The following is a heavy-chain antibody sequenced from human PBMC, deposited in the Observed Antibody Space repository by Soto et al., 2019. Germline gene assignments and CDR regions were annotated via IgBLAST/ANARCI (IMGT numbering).Heavy chain of an antibody. V-gene: IGHV4-31*03. CDR1: GDSLTIGGHY. CDR3: ARGGDGFDL. CDR2: IYHSGST. J-gene: IGHJ3*01. Sequence: SETLSLPFSVFGDSLTIGGHYWTWIRQHPGKGLEWIGYIYHSGSTYYSPSLKSRVTISVDTSENQFSLKLTSVTAADTAGYYCARGGDGFDLWGQGKMVTVSS.